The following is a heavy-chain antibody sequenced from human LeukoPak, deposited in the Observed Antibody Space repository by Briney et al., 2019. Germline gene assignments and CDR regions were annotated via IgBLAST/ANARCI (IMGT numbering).Heavy chain of an antibody. CDR1: GYTFTSYA. D-gene: IGHD6-13*01. Sequence: ASVTVSCKASGYTFTSYAMHWVRQAPGQRLEWMGWINAGNGNTKYSQKFQGRVTITRDTSASTAYMELSSLRSEDTAVYYCATTRQLVSYFDYWGQGTLVTVSS. CDR2: INAGNGNT. V-gene: IGHV1-3*01. CDR3: ATTRQLVSYFDY. J-gene: IGHJ4*02.